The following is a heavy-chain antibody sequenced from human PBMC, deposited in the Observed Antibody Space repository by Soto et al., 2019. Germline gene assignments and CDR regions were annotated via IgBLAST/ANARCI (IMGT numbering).Heavy chain of an antibody. CDR2: ISGSGGST. CDR3: AKIPSPEQQLGH. Sequence: EVQLLESGGGLVQPGGSLRLSCAASGFTFSSYAMSWVRQAPGKGLEWVSAISGSGGSTYYAASVKGRFTISRDNSKNTLYLQMNSLRAEDTAVYYCAKIPSPEQQLGHWGQGTLVTVSS. V-gene: IGHV3-23*01. J-gene: IGHJ1*01. CDR1: GFTFSSYA. D-gene: IGHD6-13*01.